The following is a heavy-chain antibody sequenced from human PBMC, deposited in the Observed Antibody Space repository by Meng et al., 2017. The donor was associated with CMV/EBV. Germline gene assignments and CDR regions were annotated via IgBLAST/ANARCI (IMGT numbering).Heavy chain of an antibody. V-gene: IGHV1-18*01. CDR3: AKWGQSRDWPPDPFDP. CDR1: CYPFTTYV. Sequence: HLEQSRLEIKKQGSSLQVSSKASCYPFTTYVITWVRQAPGQGLGWMEWISAYTGKTEYPQSLQGRVTMTTDKTTSTAYMELRSLRADDTAVYYCAKWGQSRDWPPDPFDPWGQGTLVTVSS. J-gene: IGHJ5*02. CDR2: ISAYTGKT. D-gene: IGHD5-24*01.